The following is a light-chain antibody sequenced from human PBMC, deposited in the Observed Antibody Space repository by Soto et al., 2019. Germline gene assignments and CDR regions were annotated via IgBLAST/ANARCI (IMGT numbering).Light chain of an antibody. V-gene: IGKV4-1*01. Sequence: DTVMTQSPDSLAVSLGERATINCKSSQSVLYSSNNKNYLAWYQQKSGQPPKLLIYWASTRESGVPDRFSGSGSGTDFTLTISSLQAEDVAVYYCQQYYSTPWTFGQGTKVEIK. CDR3: QQYYSTPWT. CDR1: QSVLYSSNNKNY. J-gene: IGKJ1*01. CDR2: WAS.